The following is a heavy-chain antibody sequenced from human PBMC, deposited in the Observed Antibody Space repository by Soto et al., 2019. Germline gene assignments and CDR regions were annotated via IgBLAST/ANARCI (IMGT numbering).Heavy chain of an antibody. CDR2: ISGGGDKT. J-gene: IGHJ1*01. CDR3: ARESKWYGGQYFQD. Sequence: EVQLLQSGGGLAQPGTSLRLSCAASGFTFKYYAMTWVRQAPGKGLEWVSTISGGGDKTDYAHSVKGRFRVSRDNSKDTLYLQMDSLRADDTALYYCARESKWYGGQYFQDWGQGTLVTVSS. CDR1: GFTFKYYA. V-gene: IGHV3-23*01. D-gene: IGHD2-8*01.